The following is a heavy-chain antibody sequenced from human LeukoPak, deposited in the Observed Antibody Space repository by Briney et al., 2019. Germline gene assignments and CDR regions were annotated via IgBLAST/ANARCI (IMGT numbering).Heavy chain of an antibody. Sequence: GGSLRLSCAASGFTFSNYGMRWVRQAPGKGLEWVAVVSYDGSNKYYADSVKGRFTISRDNSKNTLYLQMNSLTAEDTAVYYCTKAAGTLPGSGWYLDAFDIWGRGAMVTVSS. J-gene: IGHJ3*02. CDR1: GFTFSNYG. V-gene: IGHV3-30*18. CDR3: TKAAGTLPGSGWYLDAFDI. D-gene: IGHD6-19*01. CDR2: VSYDGSNK.